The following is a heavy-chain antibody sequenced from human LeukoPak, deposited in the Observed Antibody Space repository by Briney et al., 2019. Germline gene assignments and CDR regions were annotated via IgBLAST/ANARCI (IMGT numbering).Heavy chain of an antibody. CDR2: IYPGDSDT. D-gene: IGHD1-26*01. J-gene: IGHJ4*02. CDR3: ARRGSGSYWLVEDYFDY. CDR1: GYSFTSYW. V-gene: IGHV5-51*01. Sequence: SGESLKISCKGSGYSFTSYWIGWVRQMPGKGLEWMGIIYPGDSDTRYSPSFQGQVTISADKSISTAYLQWSSLKASDTAMYYCARRGSGSYWLVEDYFDYWGQGTLVTVSS.